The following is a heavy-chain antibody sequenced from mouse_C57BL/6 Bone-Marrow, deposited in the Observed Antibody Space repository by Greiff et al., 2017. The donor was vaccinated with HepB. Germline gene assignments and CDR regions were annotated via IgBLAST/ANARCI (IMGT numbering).Heavy chain of an antibody. CDR2: IDPSDSYT. Sequence: QVQLKQPGAELVMPGASVKLSCKASGYTFTSYWMHWVKQRPGQGLEWIGEIDPSDSYTNYNQKFKGKSTLTVDKSSSTAYMQLSSLTSEDSAVYYCVSYYGSSYGYFDVWGTGTTVTVSS. D-gene: IGHD1-1*01. J-gene: IGHJ1*03. CDR1: GYTFTSYW. V-gene: IGHV1-69*01. CDR3: VSYYGSSYGYFDV.